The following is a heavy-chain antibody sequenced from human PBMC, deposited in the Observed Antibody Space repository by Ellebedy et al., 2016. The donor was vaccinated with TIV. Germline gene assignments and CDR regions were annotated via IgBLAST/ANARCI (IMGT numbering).Heavy chain of an antibody. CDR1: GGSFSGNY. CDR2: INDRGST. V-gene: IGHV4-34*01. J-gene: IGHJ6*02. D-gene: IGHD3-3*01. Sequence: MPSETLSLTCAVYGGSFSGNYWSWIRQPPGKGLEWIGEINDRGSTNYNPYLKSRVTISVDTSNNQFSLKLTSVSAADTAVYYCARGALAILGVVTGYYGLDVWGQGTTVTVSS. CDR3: ARGALAILGVVTGYYGLDV.